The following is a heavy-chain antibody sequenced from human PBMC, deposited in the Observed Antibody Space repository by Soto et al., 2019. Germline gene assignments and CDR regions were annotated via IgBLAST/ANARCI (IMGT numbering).Heavy chain of an antibody. CDR1: GGSISGHY. CDR2: IFYSGST. D-gene: IGHD6-19*01. J-gene: IGHJ4*02. CDR3: ARVGSSGWSPDY. V-gene: IGHV4-59*11. Sequence: PSETLSLTCTVSGGSISGHYWIWIRQSPGKRLEWIGYIFYSGSTNYNPSLKGRVTLSADTSENQFSLRLSSVTAADTAVYYCARVGSSGWSPDYWGQGTLVTVSS.